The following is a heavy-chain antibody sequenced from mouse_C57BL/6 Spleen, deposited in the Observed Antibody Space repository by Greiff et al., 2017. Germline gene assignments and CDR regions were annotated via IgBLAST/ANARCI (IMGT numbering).Heavy chain of an antibody. CDR2: IDPEDGDT. V-gene: IGHV14-1*01. CDR3: NYLDSSGSD. CDR1: GFNIKDYY. D-gene: IGHD3-2*02. Sequence: VQLQQSGAELVRPGASVKLSCTASGFNIKDYYMHWVKQRPEQGLEWIGRIDPEDGDTEYAPKFQGKATMTADTSSNTAYLQLSSLTSEDSAVYYCNYLDSSGSDWGQGTLVTVSA. J-gene: IGHJ3*01.